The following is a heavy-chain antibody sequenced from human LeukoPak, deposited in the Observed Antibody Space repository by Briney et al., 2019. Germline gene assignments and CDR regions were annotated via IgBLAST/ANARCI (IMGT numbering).Heavy chain of an antibody. CDR1: GFTFSSYG. Sequence: GGSLRLSCAASGFTFSSYGMHWVRQAPGKGLEWVAVIWYDGSNKYYADSVKGRFTISRDNSKNTLYLQMNSLRAEDTAVYYCARERSGWSVDYWGQGTLVTVSS. J-gene: IGHJ4*02. CDR3: ARERSGWSVDY. D-gene: IGHD6-19*01. V-gene: IGHV3-33*01. CDR2: IWYDGSNK.